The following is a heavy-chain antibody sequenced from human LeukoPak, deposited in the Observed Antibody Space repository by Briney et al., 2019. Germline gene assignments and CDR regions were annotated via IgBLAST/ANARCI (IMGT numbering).Heavy chain of an antibody. V-gene: IGHV1-18*04. CDR1: GYTFTSYG. Sequence: ASLKVSCTASGYTFTSYGISWVRQAPGQGLEWMGWISAYNGNTNYAQKLQGRVTMTTDTSTSTAYMELRSLRSDDTAVYYCARALLWFGEYYFDYWGQGTLVTVSS. J-gene: IGHJ4*02. CDR2: ISAYNGNT. CDR3: ARALLWFGEYYFDY. D-gene: IGHD3-10*01.